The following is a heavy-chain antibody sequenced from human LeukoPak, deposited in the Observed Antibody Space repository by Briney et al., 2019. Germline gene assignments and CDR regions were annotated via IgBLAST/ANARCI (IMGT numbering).Heavy chain of an antibody. J-gene: IGHJ5*02. Sequence: SETLSLTCAVYGGSFSGYYWSWIRQPAGKGLEWIGRIYTSGSTNYNPSLKSRVTMSVDTSKNQFSLKLSSVTAADTAVYYCAGAIAAAAFGDWFDPWGQGTLVTVSS. V-gene: IGHV4-59*10. CDR2: IYTSGST. CDR1: GGSFSGYY. CDR3: AGAIAAAAFGDWFDP. D-gene: IGHD6-13*01.